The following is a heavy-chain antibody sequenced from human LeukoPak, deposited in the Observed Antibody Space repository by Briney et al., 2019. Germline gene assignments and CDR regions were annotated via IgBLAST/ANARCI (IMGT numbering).Heavy chain of an antibody. CDR3: ARGPMYYYDSSGYWNWFDP. CDR2: IYYSGST. Sequence: SETLSLTCTVSGGSISSYYWSWIRQSPGKGLEWIGYIYYSGSTNYNPSLKSRVTISVDTSKNQFSLRLSSVTAADTAVYYCARGPMYYYDSSGYWNWFDPWGQRTLVTVSS. D-gene: IGHD3-22*01. J-gene: IGHJ5*02. CDR1: GGSISSYY. V-gene: IGHV4-59*01.